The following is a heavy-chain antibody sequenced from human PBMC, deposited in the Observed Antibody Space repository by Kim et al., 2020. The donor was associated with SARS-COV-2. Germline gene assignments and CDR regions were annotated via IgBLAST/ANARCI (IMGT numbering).Heavy chain of an antibody. CDR1: GYTFTSYG. V-gene: IGHV1-18*04. CDR3: ARDQSGILTGSTGDY. Sequence: ASVKVSCKASGYTFTSYGISWVRQAPGQGLEWMGWISAYNGNTNYAQKLQGRVTMTTDTSTSTAYMELRSLRSDDTAVYYCARDQSGILTGSTGDYWGQGTLVTVSS. CDR2: ISAYNGNT. J-gene: IGHJ4*02. D-gene: IGHD3-9*01.